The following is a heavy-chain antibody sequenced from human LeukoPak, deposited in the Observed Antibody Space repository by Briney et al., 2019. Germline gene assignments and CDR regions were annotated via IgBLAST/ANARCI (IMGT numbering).Heavy chain of an antibody. V-gene: IGHV4-59*08. CDR2: IYYSGST. Sequence: KSSETLSLTCTVSGVSISSYYWSWIRQPPGKGLECIGNIYYSGSTKYNPSLKSRVTISVDTSKNHFSLKLSSVTAADTAVYYCARLYGYTYGHGGMDVWGQGTTVTVSS. CDR1: GVSISSYY. J-gene: IGHJ6*02. D-gene: IGHD5-18*01. CDR3: ARLYGYTYGHGGMDV.